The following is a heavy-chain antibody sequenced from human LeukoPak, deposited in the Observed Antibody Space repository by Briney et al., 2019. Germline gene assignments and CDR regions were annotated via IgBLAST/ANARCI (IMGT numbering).Heavy chain of an antibody. D-gene: IGHD2-15*01. CDR1: GGSISSGSYY. J-gene: IGHJ4*02. V-gene: IGHV4-61*02. CDR3: ARDCSGGSCYSGVVDY. Sequence: SETLSLTCTVSGGSISSGSYYWSWIRQPAGKGLEWIGRIYTSGYTNYNPSLKSRVTMSVDTSKNQFSLKLNSLTAADAAVYYCARDCSGGSCYSGVVDYWGQGTLVTVSS. CDR2: IYTSGYT.